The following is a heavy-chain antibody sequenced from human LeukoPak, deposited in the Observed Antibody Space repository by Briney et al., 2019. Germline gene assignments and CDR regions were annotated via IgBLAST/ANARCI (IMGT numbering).Heavy chain of an antibody. CDR2: IKQDGSEK. J-gene: IGHJ4*02. Sequence: GGSLRLSCAASGFTFSSYLMSWVRQAPGKGLEWVANIKQDGSEKYYVDSVKGRFTISRDNAKNSLYLQMNSLRAEDTAVYYCARAGSSWQIIDHWGQGTLVTVSS. V-gene: IGHV3-7*01. D-gene: IGHD6-13*01. CDR3: ARAGSSWQIIDH. CDR1: GFTFSSYL.